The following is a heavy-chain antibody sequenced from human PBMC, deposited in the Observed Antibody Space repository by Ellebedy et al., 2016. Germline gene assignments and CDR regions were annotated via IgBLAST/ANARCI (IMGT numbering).Heavy chain of an antibody. CDR2: MSYDGRNQ. D-gene: IGHD3-22*01. J-gene: IGHJ6*02. CDR1: EFTFSSYA. V-gene: IGHV3-30*18. Sequence: GGSLRLSXAASEFTFSSYAMHWVRQAPGKGLEWVAIMSYDGRNQYYTDSVKGRFTISRDNSKDTLYLQMNSLRPEDTAVYYCAKDLEYEDGSGYGMDVWGQGTTVTV. CDR3: AKDLEYEDGSGYGMDV.